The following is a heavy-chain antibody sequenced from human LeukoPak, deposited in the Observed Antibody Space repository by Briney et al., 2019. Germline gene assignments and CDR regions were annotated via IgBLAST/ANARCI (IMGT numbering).Heavy chain of an antibody. V-gene: IGHV1-69*05. Sequence: ASVTVSFKASGGTFSSYAISWVRQAPGQGLEWMGGIIPIFGTANYAQKFQGRVTITTDESTSTAYMELSSLRSEDTAVYYCARAVLRYFDWTSYYYYYYMDVWGKGTTVTVSS. CDR3: ARAVLRYFDWTSYYYYYYMDV. J-gene: IGHJ6*03. CDR1: GGTFSSYA. D-gene: IGHD3-9*01. CDR2: IIPIFGTA.